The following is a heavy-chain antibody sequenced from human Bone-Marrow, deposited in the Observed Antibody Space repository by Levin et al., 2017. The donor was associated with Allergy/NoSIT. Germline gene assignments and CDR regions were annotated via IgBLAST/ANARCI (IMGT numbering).Heavy chain of an antibody. CDR3: ARSLVRGVIREGFDY. D-gene: IGHD3-10*01. J-gene: IGHJ4*02. CDR2: IIPILGIA. Sequence: SVKVSCKASGGTFSSYTISWVRQAPGQGLEWMGRIIPILGIANYAQKFQGRVTITADKSTSTAYMELSSLRSEDTAVYYCARSLVRGVIREGFDYWGQGTLVTVSS. CDR1: GGTFSSYT. V-gene: IGHV1-69*02.